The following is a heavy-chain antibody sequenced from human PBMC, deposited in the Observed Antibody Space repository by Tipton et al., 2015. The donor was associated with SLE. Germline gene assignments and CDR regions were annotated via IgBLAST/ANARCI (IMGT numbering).Heavy chain of an antibody. V-gene: IGHV1-2*06. D-gene: IGHD6-19*01. J-gene: IGHJ4*01. CDR1: GYTFTAFY. Sequence: QSGPEVKKPRASVKVSCKASGYTFTAFYLRWMRQAPGQGLEWMGRIDPNNGATSYAQKFQGRVTMTRDTSITTAYMQLSGLQSDDTAVYFCVSASLHSGWSYWGHGTLVHGST. CDR3: VSASLHSGWSY. CDR2: IDPNNGAT.